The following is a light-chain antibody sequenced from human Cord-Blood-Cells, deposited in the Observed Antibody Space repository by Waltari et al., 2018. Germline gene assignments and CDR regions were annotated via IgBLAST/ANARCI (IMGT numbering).Light chain of an antibody. Sequence: QSALTQPASVSGSPGQSITISCTGTSSDVGGYNYVSWYHQHPGKAPKLMICDVSNRPSGVSNRFSGSKSGNTASLTISGLQAEDEADYYCSSYTSSSTWVFGGGTKLTVL. V-gene: IGLV2-14*01. CDR2: DVS. CDR1: SSDVGGYNY. J-gene: IGLJ3*02. CDR3: SSYTSSSTWV.